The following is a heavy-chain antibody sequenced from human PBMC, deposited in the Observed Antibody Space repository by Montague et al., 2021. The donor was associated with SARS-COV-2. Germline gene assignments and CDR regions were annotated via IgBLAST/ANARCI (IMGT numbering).Heavy chain of an antibody. CDR1: GASVVSGNFY. CDR3: ARSRANVPSRPGFDY. V-gene: IGHV4-61*01. D-gene: IGHD6-6*01. CDR2: MYYTGHT. Sequence: SETLSLTCTVSGASVVSGNFYWSWIRQPPGKGLEWIGNMYYTGHTNYXPSLESRVTMPVDPSKNQFSLTLTSVTAADTAVYYCARSRANVPSRPGFDYWGQGALVTVSS. J-gene: IGHJ4*02.